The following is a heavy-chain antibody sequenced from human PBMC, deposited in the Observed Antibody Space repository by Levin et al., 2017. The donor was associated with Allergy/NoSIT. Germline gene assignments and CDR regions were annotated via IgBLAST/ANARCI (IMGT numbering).Heavy chain of an antibody. CDR2: IYHSGST. D-gene: IGHD3-16*01. CDR1: GGSISSSNW. CDR3: ARDKRPLGLAARLRGACFDY. Sequence: SETLSLTCAVSGGSISSSNWWSWVRQPPGKGLEWIGEIYHSGSTNYNPSLKSRVTISVDKSKNQFSLKLSSVTAADTAVYYCARDKRPLGLAARLRGACFDYWGQGTLVTVSS. J-gene: IGHJ4*02. V-gene: IGHV4-4*02.